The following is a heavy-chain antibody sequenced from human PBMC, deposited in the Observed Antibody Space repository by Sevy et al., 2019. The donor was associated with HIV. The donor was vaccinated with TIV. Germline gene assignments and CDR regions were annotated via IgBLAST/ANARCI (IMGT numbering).Heavy chain of an antibody. V-gene: IGHV3-33*01. J-gene: IGHJ3*02. D-gene: IGHD5-18*01. CDR1: GFTFSSYG. Sequence: GGSLRLSCVASGFTFSSYGMHWVRQAPGKGLEWVAVIWYDGSNKYYADSVKGRFTISRDNSKNTLYLQMNSLRAEDTAVYYCARDMDTAMVTSDAFDIWGQGTMVTVSS. CDR2: IWYDGSNK. CDR3: ARDMDTAMVTSDAFDI.